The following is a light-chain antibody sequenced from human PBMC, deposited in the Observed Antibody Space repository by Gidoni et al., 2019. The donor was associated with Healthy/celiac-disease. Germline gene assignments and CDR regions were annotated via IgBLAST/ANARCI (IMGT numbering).Light chain of an antibody. V-gene: IGKV1-5*03. CDR1: KSISSW. Sequence: DIQMTQSPSTLSASVGDRVTITCRASKSISSWLAWYQPKPGKDPKLLIYKASSLESGVPSRFRGSGSGTEFTLTISSLQPDDFATYYCQQYNSYRTFXQXTKVEIK. CDR3: QQYNSYRT. CDR2: KAS. J-gene: IGKJ1*01.